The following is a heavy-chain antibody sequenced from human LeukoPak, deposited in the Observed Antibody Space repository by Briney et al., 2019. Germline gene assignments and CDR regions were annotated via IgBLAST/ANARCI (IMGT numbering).Heavy chain of an antibody. V-gene: IGHV3-23*01. J-gene: IGHJ4*02. D-gene: IGHD6-13*01. CDR1: GFTFSSYA. CDR3: AKEAASGTTFDY. CDR2: INTNGYST. Sequence: GSLRLSCAASGFTFSSYAMSWVRQAPGKGLEWVSGINTNGYSTYYTDSVKGRFTISRDNSQNTLYLQMHSLRAEDTAVYYCAKEAASGTTFDYWGQGALVTVSS.